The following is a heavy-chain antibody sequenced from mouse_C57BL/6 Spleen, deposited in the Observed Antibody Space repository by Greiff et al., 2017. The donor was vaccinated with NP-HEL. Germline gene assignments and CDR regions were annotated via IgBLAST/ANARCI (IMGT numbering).Heavy chain of an antibody. D-gene: IGHD2-12*01. CDR3: ARYPSLRFYAMDY. Sequence: EVMLVESGGGLVQPGGSLSLSCAASGFTFTDYYMSWVRQPPGKALEWLGFIRNKANGYTTEYSASVKGRFTISRDNSQSILYLQMNALRAEDSATYYCARYPSLRFYAMDYWGQGTSVTVSS. V-gene: IGHV7-3*01. CDR1: GFTFTDYY. J-gene: IGHJ4*01. CDR2: IRNKANGYTT.